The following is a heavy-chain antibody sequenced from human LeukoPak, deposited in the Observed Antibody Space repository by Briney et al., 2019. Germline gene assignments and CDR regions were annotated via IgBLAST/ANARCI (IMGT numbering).Heavy chain of an antibody. Sequence: ASVKVSCKASGYTFTGYYMHWVRQAPGQGLEWVGWINPNSGGTNYAQKFQGRVTMTRDTSISTAYMELSRLRSDDTALYYCAKDIRAGPNYFDYWGQGTLVTVSS. V-gene: IGHV1-2*02. CDR2: INPNSGGT. D-gene: IGHD3-3*02. CDR3: AKDIRAGPNYFDY. CDR1: GYTFTGYY. J-gene: IGHJ4*02.